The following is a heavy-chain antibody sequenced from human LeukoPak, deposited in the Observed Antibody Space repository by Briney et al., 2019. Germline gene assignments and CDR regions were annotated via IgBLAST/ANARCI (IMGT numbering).Heavy chain of an antibody. J-gene: IGHJ4*02. CDR1: GFSFSCHW. CDR3: AGDTATPIGY. Sequence: GGSLRLSCAASGFSFSCHWMRWVRQAAGEGRGWVANIKQDGSEKYYVDSVKGRFTISRDNAKNSLYLQMNSLRAEDTAVYYCAGDTATPIGYWGQGTLVTVSS. CDR2: IKQDGSEK. V-gene: IGHV3-7*04. D-gene: IGHD5-18*01.